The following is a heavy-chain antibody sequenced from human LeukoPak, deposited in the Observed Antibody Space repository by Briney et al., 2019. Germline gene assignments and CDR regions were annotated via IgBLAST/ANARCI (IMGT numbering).Heavy chain of an antibody. CDR3: AKDKSSYYGSGSSDY. V-gene: IGHV3-30*02. D-gene: IGHD3-10*01. CDR2: IRYDGSNK. J-gene: IGHJ4*02. CDR1: GFTFSSYG. Sequence: GGSLRLSCAASGFTFSSYGMHWVRQAPGKGLEWVAFIRYDGSNKYYADSVNGRFTISRDNSKNTLYLQMNSLRAEDTAVYYCAKDKSSYYGSGSSDYWGQGTLVTVSS.